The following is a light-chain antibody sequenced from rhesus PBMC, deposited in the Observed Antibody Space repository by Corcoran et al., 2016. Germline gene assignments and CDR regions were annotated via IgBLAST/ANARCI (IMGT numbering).Light chain of an antibody. CDR3: QQYNSAPFP. Sequence: DIQMTQSPSSLSASVGDRVTITCRASQGISSWLAWYQKKPGKAPKLLIYKASSWQSGVPSRFSGSGSGTDFTLTISSLLPEDFATYYCQQYNSAPFPFGPGTKLDI. J-gene: IGKJ3*01. CDR1: QGISSW. V-gene: IGKV1-21*01. CDR2: KAS.